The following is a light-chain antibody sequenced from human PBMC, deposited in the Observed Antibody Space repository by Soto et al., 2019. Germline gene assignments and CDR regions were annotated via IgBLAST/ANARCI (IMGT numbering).Light chain of an antibody. CDR3: QHYGGMWT. Sequence: DIQMTQSPSTLSASVGDRVTITCRASQSTSNRLAWYQQKPGKAPKVLIYDASSLESGVPSRFSGSGSGTELFLTISSLQPDDFASYCCQHYGGMWTFGQGTKVEMK. CDR1: QSTSNR. V-gene: IGKV1-5*01. J-gene: IGKJ1*01. CDR2: DAS.